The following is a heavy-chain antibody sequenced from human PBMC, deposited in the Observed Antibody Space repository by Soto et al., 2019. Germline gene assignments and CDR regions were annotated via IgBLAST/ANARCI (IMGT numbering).Heavy chain of an antibody. V-gene: IGHV3-30*18. CDR2: VSYDGSDK. Sequence: GCLTLSCASSGCTFTTYGRHWVRQAPGKGLEWVSGVSYDGSDKEYEETVKGRFSISRDNSMKTLDLQMLSLRPEDTAVYYCAKENSGLYSRHCFDSWGQGTMVTVSS. CDR1: GCTFTTYG. CDR3: AKENSGLYSRHCFDS. J-gene: IGHJ4*02. D-gene: IGHD3-10*02.